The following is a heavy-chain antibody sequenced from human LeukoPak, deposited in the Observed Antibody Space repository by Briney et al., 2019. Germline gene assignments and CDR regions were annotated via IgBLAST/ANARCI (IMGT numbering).Heavy chain of an antibody. CDR2: IRSKANKYAT. CDR3: ARVHDYVDGDTYYFDY. D-gene: IGHD3-16*01. Sequence: PGGSLRLSCAASGLTFNDSAMHWVRQASGRGLEWVGRIRSKANKYATVYVASVKGRFTISRDNAKNSLYLQMNSLRAEDTAVYYCARVHDYVDGDTYYFDYWGQGTLVTVSS. V-gene: IGHV3-73*01. J-gene: IGHJ4*02. CDR1: GLTFNDSA.